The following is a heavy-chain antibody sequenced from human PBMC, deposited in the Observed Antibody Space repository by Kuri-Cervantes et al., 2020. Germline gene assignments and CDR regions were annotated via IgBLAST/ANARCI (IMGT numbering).Heavy chain of an antibody. J-gene: IGHJ4*02. CDR3: AKADPPYTAMVEDYFDY. V-gene: IGHV3-7*01. D-gene: IGHD5-18*01. Sequence: GESLKISCAASGFTFSSSWMTWVRQAPGKGLEWVTNINPYGSEINYVDSVRGRFTISRDNAKNSLYLQMNSLRDEDTAVYYCAKADPPYTAMVEDYFDYWGQGTLVTVSS. CDR1: GFTFSSSW. CDR2: INPYGSEI.